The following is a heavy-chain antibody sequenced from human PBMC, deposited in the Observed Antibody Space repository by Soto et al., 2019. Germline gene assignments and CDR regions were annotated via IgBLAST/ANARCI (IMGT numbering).Heavy chain of an antibody. CDR2: INHSGST. J-gene: IGHJ4*02. CDR1: GGSFSGYY. CDR3: ARLGYSSGCHGCLDY. Sequence: SETLSLTCAVYGGSFSGYYWSWIRQPPGKGLEWIGEINHSGSTNYNPSLKSRVTISVDTSKNQFSLMLSSVTAADTAVYYCARLGYSSGCHGCLDYWGQGTLVTVSS. D-gene: IGHD6-19*01. V-gene: IGHV4-34*01.